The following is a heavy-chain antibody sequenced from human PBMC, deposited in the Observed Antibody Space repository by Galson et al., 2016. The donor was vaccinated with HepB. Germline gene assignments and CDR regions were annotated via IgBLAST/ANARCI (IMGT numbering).Heavy chain of an antibody. J-gene: IGHJ4*02. V-gene: IGHV3-30*04. CDR1: GFTFTIYA. Sequence: SLRLSCAASGFTFTIYAIHWVRQAPGKGLEWVADVSYDGTKRNYADSVKGRFTISRDNSRNTVYLQMNSLRGEDMAVCYCARDRRLDHWGQGALVTVSS. CDR3: ARDRRLDH. CDR2: VSYDGTKR. D-gene: IGHD3-3*01.